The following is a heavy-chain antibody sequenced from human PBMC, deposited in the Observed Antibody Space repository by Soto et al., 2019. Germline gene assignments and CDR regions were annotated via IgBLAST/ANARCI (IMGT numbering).Heavy chain of an antibody. Sequence: QVQLQESGPGLVKPSGTLSLTCTVSGGSISSYYWCWIRQPPGKGLEWIGYSYYSGSTNYNPSLKRQVPLSVDTSKRQFSLKLSSVTAADTAVYYCARLLWSRYNWFDPWGQGTLVTVSS. V-gene: IGHV4-59*08. J-gene: IGHJ5*02. CDR3: ARLLWSRYNWFDP. CDR2: SYYSGST. CDR1: GGSISSYY. D-gene: IGHD3-10*01.